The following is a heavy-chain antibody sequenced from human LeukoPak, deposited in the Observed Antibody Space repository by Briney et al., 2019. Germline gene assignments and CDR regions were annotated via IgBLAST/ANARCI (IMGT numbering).Heavy chain of an antibody. CDR3: ARVAVLLWFGELFQEFDY. CDR2: ISAYNGNT. D-gene: IGHD3-10*01. V-gene: IGHV1-18*01. CDR1: GYTFTSYG. Sequence: ASVKVSCKASGYTFTSYGISWVRQAPGQGLEWMGWISAYNGNTNYAQKLQGRVTMTTDTSTSTAYMELRRLRSDDTAVYYCARVAVLLWFGELFQEFDYWGQGTLVTVSS. J-gene: IGHJ4*02.